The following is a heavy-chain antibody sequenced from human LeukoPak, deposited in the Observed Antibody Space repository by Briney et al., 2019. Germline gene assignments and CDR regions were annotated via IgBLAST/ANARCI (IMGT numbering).Heavy chain of an antibody. D-gene: IGHD3-10*01. CDR3: AKDLGTLISGTYYYYFDY. V-gene: IGHV3-30*02. CDR1: GLTFSSYG. CDR2: VRSDGSIE. Sequence: GGSLRLSCAASGLTFSSYGMHWVRQAPGKGLEWVAFVRSDGSIEYYADSVKGRFTISRDNSKNTLYLQMNSLRAEDSAVYYCAKDLGTLISGTYYYYFDYWGQGTLVTVPS. J-gene: IGHJ4*02.